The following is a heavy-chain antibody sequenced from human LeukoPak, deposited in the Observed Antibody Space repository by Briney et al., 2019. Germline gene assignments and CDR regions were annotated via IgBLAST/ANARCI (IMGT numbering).Heavy chain of an antibody. V-gene: IGHV4-61*02. CDR2: IYTSGTT. CDR1: GGSFRRGNYY. J-gene: IGHJ6*03. D-gene: IGHD6-6*01. CDR3: ARWSGSVTARNYYYYMDV. Sequence: PSETLSLTCTVSGGSFRRGNYYWTWLRQPAGSGLEWIGRIYTSGTTDYNPSLRTRVTISVDASRNQFSLNLSSVTAADTAVYYCARWSGSVTARNYYYYMDVWGEGTTVTVSS.